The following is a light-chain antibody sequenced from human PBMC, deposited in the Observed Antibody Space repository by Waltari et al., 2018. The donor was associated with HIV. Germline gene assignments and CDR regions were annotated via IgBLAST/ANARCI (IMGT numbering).Light chain of an antibody. V-gene: IGLV2-14*03. CDR1: ASDFGLYHF. CDR2: DVD. Sequence: AVTQPASVSGLPGQSTTISCTGGASDFGLYHFVSWYQQHSGKPPRLILYDVDSRASGVSDRFSGSMSGNTASLTISGLRAEDEAHYYCASFTGDSTVMFGGGTEVTVL. J-gene: IGLJ3*02. CDR3: ASFTGDSTVM.